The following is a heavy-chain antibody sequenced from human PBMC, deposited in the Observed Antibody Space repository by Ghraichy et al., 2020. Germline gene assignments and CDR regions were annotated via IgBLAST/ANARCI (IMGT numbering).Heavy chain of an antibody. CDR2: IYHSGST. D-gene: IGHD4-17*01. J-gene: IGHJ6*02. CDR1: GGSISSSNW. CDR3: ARVSKVAVTTTYYGMDV. V-gene: IGHV4-4*02. Sequence: SETLSLTCAVSGGSISSSNWWSWVRQPPGKGLEWIGEIYHSGSTNYNPSLKSRVTISVDKSKNQFSLKLSSVTAADTAVYYCARVSKVAVTTTYYGMDVWGQGTTVTVSS.